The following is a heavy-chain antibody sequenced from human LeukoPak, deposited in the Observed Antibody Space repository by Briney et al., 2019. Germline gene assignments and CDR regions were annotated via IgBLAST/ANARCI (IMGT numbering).Heavy chain of an antibody. Sequence: ASVKVSCKVSGYTLTELSMHWVRQAPGKGLEWMGGFDPEDGETIYAQKFQGRVTMTEDTSTDTAYMELSSLRSEDTAVYYCARGPYYDFWSDLWGQGTLVTVSS. D-gene: IGHD3-3*01. CDR3: ARGPYYDFWSDL. J-gene: IGHJ5*02. V-gene: IGHV1-24*01. CDR1: GYTLTELS. CDR2: FDPEDGET.